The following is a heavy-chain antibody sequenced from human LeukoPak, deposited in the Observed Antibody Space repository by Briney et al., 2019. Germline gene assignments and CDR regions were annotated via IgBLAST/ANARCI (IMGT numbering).Heavy chain of an antibody. V-gene: IGHV3-49*04. D-gene: IGHD3-10*01. J-gene: IGHJ6*03. CDR1: GFTFGDYG. CDR3: TRVLQAMVRGVIPDYYYYYMDV. Sequence: PGGSLRLSCTASGFTFGDYGLSWVRQAPGKGLEWVGFIRSKAYGGTTEYAASVKGRFTISRDDSKSIAYLQMNSLKTEDTAVYYCTRVLQAMVRGVIPDYYYYYMDVWGKGTTVTISS. CDR2: IRSKAYGGTT.